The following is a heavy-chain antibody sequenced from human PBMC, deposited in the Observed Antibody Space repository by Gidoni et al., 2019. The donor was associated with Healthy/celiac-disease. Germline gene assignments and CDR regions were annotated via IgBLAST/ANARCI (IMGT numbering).Heavy chain of an antibody. CDR2: ISSSSSYI. CDR3: ARDPLRLDYYGMDV. V-gene: IGHV3-21*03. J-gene: IGHJ6*02. CDR1: GFTFRSYS. Sequence: EVQLVASGGGLVRPGGSLRLSCAASGFTFRSYSMNWVRQAPGTGLEWVSSISSSSSYIYYADSVKGRFTISRDNAKNSLYLQMNSLRAEDTAVYYCARDPLRLDYYGMDVWGQGTTVTVSS. D-gene: IGHD4-17*01.